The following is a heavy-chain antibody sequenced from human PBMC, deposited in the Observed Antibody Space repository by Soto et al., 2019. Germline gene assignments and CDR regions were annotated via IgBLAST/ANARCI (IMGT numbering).Heavy chain of an antibody. J-gene: IGHJ4*02. CDR2: ISGSGGST. CDR3: AKEVEYSSSWSDIDY. CDR1: GFTFSSYA. V-gene: IGHV3-23*01. Sequence: EVQLLESGGGLVQPGGSLGLSCAASGFTFSSYAMSWVRQAPGKGLEWVSAISGSGGSTYYADSVKGRFTIARDNSKNTLYLQMNSLRAEDTAVYYCAKEVEYSSSWSDIDYWGQGTLVTVSS. D-gene: IGHD6-13*01.